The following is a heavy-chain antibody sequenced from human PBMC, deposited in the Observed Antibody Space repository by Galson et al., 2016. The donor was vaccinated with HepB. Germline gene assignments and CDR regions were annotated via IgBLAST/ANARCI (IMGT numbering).Heavy chain of an antibody. J-gene: IGHJ3*02. V-gene: IGHV1-18*01. Sequence: SVKVSCKASGYTFTXYIVNWVRQAXGXGLXXMGXIXTYXGDSKYAQMLQGRVTGTRDTSPHTAYLELRSLRSDDTAVYYCARVGNSQDAFDIWGQGTMVTVSS. D-gene: IGHD4-23*01. CDR2: IXTYXGDS. CDR3: ARVGNSQDAFDI. CDR1: GYTFTXYI.